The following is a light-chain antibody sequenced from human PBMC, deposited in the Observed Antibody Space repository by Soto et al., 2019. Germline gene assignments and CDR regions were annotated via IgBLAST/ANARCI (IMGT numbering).Light chain of an antibody. CDR2: DVS. J-gene: IGLJ1*01. CDR3: SSYTSSSTLV. V-gene: IGLV2-14*01. CDR1: SSDVGDYNY. Sequence: QSVLTQPASVSGSPGQSITISCTGTSSDVGDYNYVSRYQQHPGKAPKVMIYDVSNRPSGVSNRFSGSKSGNTASLTISGLQAEDEADYYCSSYTSSSTLVFGTGTKLTVL.